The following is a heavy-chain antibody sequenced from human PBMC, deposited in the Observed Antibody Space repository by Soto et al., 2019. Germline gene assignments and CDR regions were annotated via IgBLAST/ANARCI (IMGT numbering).Heavy chain of an antibody. CDR2: ISYDGSNK. Sequence: GGSLRLSCAASGFTFSSYGMHWVRQAPGKGLEWVAVISYDGSNKYYADSVKGRFTISRDNSKNTLYLQMNSLRAEDTAVYYCARVPLLEWSPDYYYMDVWGKGTTVTVSS. J-gene: IGHJ6*03. CDR1: GFTFSSYG. D-gene: IGHD3-3*01. CDR3: ARVPLLEWSPDYYYMDV. V-gene: IGHV3-30*03.